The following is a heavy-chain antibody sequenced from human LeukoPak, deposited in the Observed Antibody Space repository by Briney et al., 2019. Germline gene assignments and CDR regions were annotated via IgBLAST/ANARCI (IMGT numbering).Heavy chain of an antibody. D-gene: IGHD5-18*01. V-gene: IGHV3-30-3*01. Sequence: PGRSLRLPCAASGFTFSSYAMHWVRQAPGKGLEWVAVISYDGSNKYYADSVKGRFTISRDNSKNTLYLQMNSLRAEDTAVYYCARDAWIQLWLSDYYYGMDVWGQGTTVTVSS. CDR1: GFTFSSYA. CDR2: ISYDGSNK. J-gene: IGHJ6*02. CDR3: ARDAWIQLWLSDYYYGMDV.